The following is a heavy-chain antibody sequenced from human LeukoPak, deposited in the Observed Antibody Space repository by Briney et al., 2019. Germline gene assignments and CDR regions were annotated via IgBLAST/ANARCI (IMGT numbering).Heavy chain of an antibody. CDR1: GFTFSSYW. D-gene: IGHD3-10*01. CDR2: VNSDGSTT. Sequence: PGGSLRLSCAASGFTFSSYWMHWVRQAPGKGLVWVSRVNSDGSTTSYADSVKGRFTISRDNAKNTLYLQMNSLRAEDTAVYYCAKVEYYYGSGTTIDYWGQGTLVTVSS. CDR3: AKVEYYYGSGTTIDY. V-gene: IGHV3-74*01. J-gene: IGHJ4*02.